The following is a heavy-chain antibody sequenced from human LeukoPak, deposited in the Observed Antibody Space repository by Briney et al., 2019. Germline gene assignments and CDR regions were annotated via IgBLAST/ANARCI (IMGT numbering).Heavy chain of an antibody. Sequence: TGGSLRLSCAASGFTFSSYAIHGVRQAPGKGREGVAVISYDGSNKYYADSVKGRFTISRDNSKNTLYLQMNSLRAEDTAVYYCARAGYCSSTSRPEGGFDYWGQRTLVSVSS. CDR2: ISYDGSNK. D-gene: IGHD2-2*03. CDR3: ARAGYCSSTSRPEGGFDY. J-gene: IGHJ4*02. CDR1: GFTFSSYA. V-gene: IGHV3-30*17.